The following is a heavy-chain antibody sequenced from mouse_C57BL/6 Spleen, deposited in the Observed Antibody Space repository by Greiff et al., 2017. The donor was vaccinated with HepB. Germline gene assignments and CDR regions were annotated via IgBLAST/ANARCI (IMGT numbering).Heavy chain of an antibody. CDR3: ARRRELYYYAMDY. J-gene: IGHJ4*01. Sequence: EVMLVESGGGLVKPGGSLKLSCAASGFTFSDYGMHWVRQAPEKGLEWVAYISSGSSTIYYADKVKGRFTISRDNAKNTLFLQMTSLRSEDTAMYYCARRRELYYYAMDYWGQGTSVTVSS. CDR1: GFTFSDYG. CDR2: ISSGSSTI. V-gene: IGHV5-17*01.